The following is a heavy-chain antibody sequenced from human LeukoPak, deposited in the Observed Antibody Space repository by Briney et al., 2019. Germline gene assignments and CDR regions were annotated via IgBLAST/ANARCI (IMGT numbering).Heavy chain of an antibody. CDR1: GGSISSYY. J-gene: IGHJ4*02. Sequence: PSETLSLTCTVSGGSISSYYWSWIRQPPGQGLEWIGYIYYSGSTNYNPSLKSRVTISVDTSKNQFSLKLSSVTAADTAVYYCARAEDKYYFDYWGQGTLVTVSS. CDR2: IYYSGST. CDR3: ARAEDKYYFDY. V-gene: IGHV4-59*01.